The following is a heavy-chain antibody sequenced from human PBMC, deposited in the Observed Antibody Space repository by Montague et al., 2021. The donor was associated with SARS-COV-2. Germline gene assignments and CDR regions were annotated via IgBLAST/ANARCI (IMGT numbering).Heavy chain of an antibody. V-gene: IGHV4-34*01. J-gene: IGHJ6*02. CDR3: ACGEITTRGLIYYYGMDV. D-gene: IGHD4-11*01. CDR2: INHSGST. CDR1: GGSFSGYH. Sequence: SETLSLTCAVYGGSFSGYHWTWIRQSPRKGLEWIGEINHSGSTNYNPSLKSRVTISVDTSKNQLSLKLSSVTAADTAVYYCACGEITTRGLIYYYGMDVWGQGTTVTVSS.